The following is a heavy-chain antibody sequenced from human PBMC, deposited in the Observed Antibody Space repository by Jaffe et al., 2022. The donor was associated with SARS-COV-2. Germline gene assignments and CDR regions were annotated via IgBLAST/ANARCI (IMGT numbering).Heavy chain of an antibody. Sequence: QVQLQESGPGLVKPSQTLSLTCAVSGGSISSGPHYWSWIRQHPGKGLEWIGSTVGGGNTYYNPSLKSRVTILVDTSKNQFSLRLTSVIAADTAVYYCAREAFLGFCTSPTCYTHYYDGLDVWGQGTTVTVSS. V-gene: IGHV4-31*11. J-gene: IGHJ6*02. CDR1: GGSISSGPHY. CDR3: AREAFLGFCTSPTCYTHYYDGLDV. D-gene: IGHD2-2*02. CDR2: TVGGGNT.